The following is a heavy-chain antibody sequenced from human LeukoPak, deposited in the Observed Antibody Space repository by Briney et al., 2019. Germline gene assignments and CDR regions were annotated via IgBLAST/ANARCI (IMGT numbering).Heavy chain of an antibody. CDR1: GYTFTGYY. Sequence: PRASVKVSCKASGYTFTGYYMHWVRQAPGQGLEWMGWINPNSGGTNYAQKFQGRVTMTRDTSISTAYMELSRLRSDDTAVYYCARVFGVVTDDAFDIWGQGTMVTVSS. CDR2: INPNSGGT. D-gene: IGHD3-3*01. V-gene: IGHV1-2*02. CDR3: ARVFGVVTDDAFDI. J-gene: IGHJ3*02.